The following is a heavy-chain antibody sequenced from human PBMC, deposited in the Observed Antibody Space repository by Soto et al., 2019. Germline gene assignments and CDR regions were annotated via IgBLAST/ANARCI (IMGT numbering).Heavy chain of an antibody. CDR3: ARSRITIGRSSSRHSNWLDP. V-gene: IGHV1-2*02. CDR2: INPNSGGT. CDR1: GYTFTGYY. D-gene: IGHD3-10*01. J-gene: IGHJ5*02. Sequence: ASVKVSCKASGYTFTGYYMHWVRQAPGQGLEWMGWINPNSGGTNYAQKFQGRVTMTRDTSISTAYMELSRLRSDDTAVYYCARSRITIGRSSSRHSNWLDPWGQGTLVTVSS.